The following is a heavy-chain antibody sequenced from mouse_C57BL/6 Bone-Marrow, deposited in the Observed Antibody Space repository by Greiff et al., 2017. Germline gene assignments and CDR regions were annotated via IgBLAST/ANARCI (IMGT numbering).Heavy chain of an antibody. J-gene: IGHJ3*01. CDR1: GFTFSSYG. Sequence: VQVVESGGDLVKPGGSLKLSCAASGFTFSSYGMSWVRQTPDKRLEWVATISSGGSYTYYPDSVKGRFTISRDNAKNTLYLQMSSLKSEDTAMYYCASPGFAWFAYWGQGTLVTVSA. CDR3: ASPGFAWFAY. CDR2: ISSGGSYT. V-gene: IGHV5-6*01.